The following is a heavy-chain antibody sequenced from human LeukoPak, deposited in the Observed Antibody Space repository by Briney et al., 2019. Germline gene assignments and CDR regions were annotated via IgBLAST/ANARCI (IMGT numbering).Heavy chain of an antibody. CDR1: GGSFSGYY. J-gene: IGHJ5*02. D-gene: IGHD2-15*01. V-gene: IGHV4-59*08. CDR3: ARHYCSGGTCYNWFDP. CDR2: IYYSGST. Sequence: SETLSLTCAVYGGSFSGYYWSWIRQPPGKGLEWIGYIYYSGSTNYNPSLKSRVTISVDTSKNQFSLKLSSVTAADPAVYFCARHYCSGGTCYNWFDPWGQGTLVTVSS.